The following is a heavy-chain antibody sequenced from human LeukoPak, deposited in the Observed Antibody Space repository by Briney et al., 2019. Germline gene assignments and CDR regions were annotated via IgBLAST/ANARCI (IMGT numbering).Heavy chain of an antibody. Sequence: SETLSLTCTVSGYSISSGYYWGWIRQPPGKGLEWIGSIYHSGRTFYNPSLKSRVTISVDTSKNQFSLKLSSVTAADTAVYYCARFPFRAYYMDVWGKGTTVTISS. CDR3: ARFPFRAYYMDV. D-gene: IGHD2-21*01. J-gene: IGHJ6*03. CDR1: GYSISSGYY. CDR2: IYHSGRT. V-gene: IGHV4-38-2*02.